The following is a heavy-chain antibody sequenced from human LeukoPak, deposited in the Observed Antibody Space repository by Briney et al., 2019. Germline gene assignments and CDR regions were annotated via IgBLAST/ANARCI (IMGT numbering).Heavy chain of an antibody. CDR1: GGSISSSSYY. CDR2: IFYTGST. Sequence: SETLSLTCTVSGGSISSSSYYWGWIRQPPGKGLEWIANIFYTGSTYYNPSLKSRVTISVDTSRNQFSLNLTSVTSADTAMYYCARLSCNGEKCYSNFDYWGQGTLVTVSS. CDR3: ARLSCNGEKCYSNFDY. J-gene: IGHJ4*02. D-gene: IGHD2-15*01. V-gene: IGHV4-39*01.